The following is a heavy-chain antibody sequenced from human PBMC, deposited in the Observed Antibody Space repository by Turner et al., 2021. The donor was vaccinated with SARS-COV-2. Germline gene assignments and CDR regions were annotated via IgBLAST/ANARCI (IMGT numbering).Heavy chain of an antibody. D-gene: IGHD1-26*01. Sequence: QVHLQQWGAGLCKPSETLSLTCAVSGLSFTNYYWTWIRQAPGKGLEWIWEITRSGRPEYNPSLRSRVTISIDASKNEFSLILDSVTAADSGVYYCATGTRVVWELLHHWGQGTTVTVSS. J-gene: IGHJ1*01. V-gene: IGHV4-34*01. CDR3: ATGTRVVWELLHH. CDR2: ITRSGRP. CDR1: GLSFTNYY.